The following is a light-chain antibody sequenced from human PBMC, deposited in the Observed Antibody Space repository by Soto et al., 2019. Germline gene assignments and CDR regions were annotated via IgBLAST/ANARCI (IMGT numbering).Light chain of an antibody. Sequence: QSVLTQPASVSGPPGQSITISCTGTISDVGAYNYVSWYQHHPGKAPRLVIYDVTNRPSGISDRFSGSKSGNTASLTISGLLAEDEADYYCTSYTSTSTYVFGTGTKLTVL. CDR3: TSYTSTSTYV. J-gene: IGLJ1*01. V-gene: IGLV2-14*01. CDR2: DVT. CDR1: ISDVGAYNY.